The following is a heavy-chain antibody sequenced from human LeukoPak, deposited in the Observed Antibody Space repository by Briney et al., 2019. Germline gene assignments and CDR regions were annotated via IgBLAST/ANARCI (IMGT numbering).Heavy chain of an antibody. V-gene: IGHV3-30*02. J-gene: IGHJ4*02. Sequence: GGSLRLSCAASGFTFSRYGMHWVRQAPGKGLEWVAFIRFDGSDKYHADSVKGRFTISRDNSKNTVHLQMNSLRVEDTALYYCAKIGAVAGHFDYWGQGTLVTVSS. CDR3: AKIGAVAGHFDY. D-gene: IGHD6-19*01. CDR1: GFTFSRYG. CDR2: IRFDGSDK.